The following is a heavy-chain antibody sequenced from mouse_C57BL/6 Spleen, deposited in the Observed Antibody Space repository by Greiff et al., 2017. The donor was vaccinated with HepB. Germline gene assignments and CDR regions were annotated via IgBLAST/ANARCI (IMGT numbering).Heavy chain of an antibody. CDR2: IDPETGGT. J-gene: IGHJ3*01. CDR1: GYTFTDYE. Sequence: VQLQQSGAELVRPGASVTLSCKASGYTFTDYEMHWVKQTPVHGLEWIGAIDPETGGTAYNQKFKGKAILTADKSSSTAYMELRSLTSEDSAVDYCTRSGGPWFAYWGQGTLVTVSA. D-gene: IGHD1-1*02. CDR3: TRSGGPWFAY. V-gene: IGHV1-15*01.